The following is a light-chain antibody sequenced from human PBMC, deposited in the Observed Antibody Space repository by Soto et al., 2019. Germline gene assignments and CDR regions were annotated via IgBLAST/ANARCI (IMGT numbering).Light chain of an antibody. Sequence: EIVMTQSPATLSVSPGERAALSCRASQSIQSDLAWYQQKPGQGPRLLIYGASTRATGIPVRFSGSGSGTEFTLTISRLQSEDFALYFCQQYNNWPWTFGQGTNVDI. CDR3: QQYNNWPWT. CDR2: GAS. J-gene: IGKJ1*01. CDR1: QSIQSD. V-gene: IGKV3-15*01.